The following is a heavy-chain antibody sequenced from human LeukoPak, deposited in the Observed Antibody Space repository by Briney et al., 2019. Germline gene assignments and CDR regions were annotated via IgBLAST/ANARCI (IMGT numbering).Heavy chain of an antibody. Sequence: GGSLRLSCAASGFTFSSYAMSWVRQAPGKGLEWVSAISGSGGSTYYADSVKGRFTISRDNSKNTLYLQMNSLRAEDTAVYYCARSRTPQLQTPFQHWGQGTLVTVSS. D-gene: IGHD1-26*01. J-gene: IGHJ1*01. CDR3: ARSRTPQLQTPFQH. CDR2: ISGSGGST. CDR1: GFTFSSYA. V-gene: IGHV3-23*01.